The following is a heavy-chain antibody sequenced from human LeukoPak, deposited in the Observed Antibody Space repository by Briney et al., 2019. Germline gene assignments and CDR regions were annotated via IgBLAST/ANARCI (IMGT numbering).Heavy chain of an antibody. CDR2: ISDDGSNK. CDR3: AKVGSNSSYGMDV. J-gene: IGHJ6*02. V-gene: IGHV3-30*18. CDR1: GFTFSSYG. D-gene: IGHD3-10*01. Sequence: GGSLRLSCAASGFTFSSYGMHWVREAPGKGLEWVAVISDDGSNKYYADSVKGRFTISRDNSKNTLYLQMNSLRAEDTAVYYCAKVGSNSSYGMDVWGQGTTVTVSS.